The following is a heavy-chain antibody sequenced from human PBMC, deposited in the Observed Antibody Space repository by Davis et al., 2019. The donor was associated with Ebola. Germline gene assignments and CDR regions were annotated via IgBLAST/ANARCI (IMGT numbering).Heavy chain of an antibody. Sequence: PGGSLRLSCAASGFTFSDYYMSWIRQAPGKGLEWVSYISSSSSYTKHADSVKGRFTISRDNAKNSLYLQMNSLRADDTAVYYCARYELGVCSSTTCYSLDYWGQGTLVTVSP. V-gene: IGHV3-11*06. CDR3: ARYELGVCSSTTCYSLDY. CDR1: GFTFSDYY. D-gene: IGHD2-2*01. J-gene: IGHJ4*02. CDR2: ISSSSSYT.